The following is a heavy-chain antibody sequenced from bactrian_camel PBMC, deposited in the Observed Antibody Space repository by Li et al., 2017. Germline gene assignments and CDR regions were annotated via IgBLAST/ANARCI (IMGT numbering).Heavy chain of an antibody. CDR1: GYTRWTYC. D-gene: IGHD6*01. CDR2: IGGDGDT. Sequence: QLVESGGGSVQAGGSLRLSCVGSGYTRWTYCMGWFRQAPGKEREGVAAIGGDGDTSYADSVKGRFTISQDNDRNTLHLQMNSLKPEDSAMYYCASAAYNSNWSRLEKRYYTYWGQGTQVTVS. J-gene: IGHJ4*01. V-gene: IGHV3S55*01. CDR3: ASAAYNSNWSRLEKRYYTY.